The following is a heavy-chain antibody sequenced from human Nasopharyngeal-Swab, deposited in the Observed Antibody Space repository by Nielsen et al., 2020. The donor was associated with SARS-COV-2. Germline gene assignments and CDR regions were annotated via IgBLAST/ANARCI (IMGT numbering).Heavy chain of an antibody. D-gene: IGHD3-3*01. CDR1: GGSISSYY. J-gene: IGHJ4*02. V-gene: IGHV4-59*01. Sequence: SETLSLTCTVSGGSISSYYWSWIRQPPGKGLEWIGYISYSGSTNYNPSLKSRVTISVDTSKNQFSLKLSSVTAADTAVYYCARAERGRGHYDFWSGPNGFDYWGQGTLVTVSS. CDR3: ARAERGRGHYDFWSGPNGFDY. CDR2: ISYSGST.